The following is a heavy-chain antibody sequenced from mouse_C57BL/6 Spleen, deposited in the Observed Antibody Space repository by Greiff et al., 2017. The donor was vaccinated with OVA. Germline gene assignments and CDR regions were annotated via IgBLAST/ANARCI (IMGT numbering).Heavy chain of an antibody. CDR3: ARDGDGSSYYYAMDY. CDR2: ISDGGSYT. V-gene: IGHV5-4*01. D-gene: IGHD1-1*01. J-gene: IGHJ4*01. CDR1: GFTFSSYA. Sequence: EVKLEESGGGLVKPGGSLKLSCAASGFTFSSYAMSWVRQTPEKRLEWVATISDGGSYTYYPDNVKGRFTISRDNAKNNLYLQMSHLKSEDTAMYYCARDGDGSSYYYAMDYWGQGTSVTVSS.